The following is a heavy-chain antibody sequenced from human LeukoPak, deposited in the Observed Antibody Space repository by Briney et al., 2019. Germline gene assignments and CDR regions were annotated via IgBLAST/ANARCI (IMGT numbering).Heavy chain of an antibody. CDR2: IFYTGRV. CDR3: ASTYDSSGGLSFDY. Sequence: SQTLSLTCTVSGGSISSGVYYWSWIRQHPGKGLEWMGYIFYTGRVSYNPSLKSRITISVDSTRNHFSLEVSSVTAADTAVYYCASTYDSSGGLSFDYWGQGTLVTVSS. J-gene: IGHJ4*02. V-gene: IGHV4-31*03. CDR1: GGSISSGVYY. D-gene: IGHD3-22*01.